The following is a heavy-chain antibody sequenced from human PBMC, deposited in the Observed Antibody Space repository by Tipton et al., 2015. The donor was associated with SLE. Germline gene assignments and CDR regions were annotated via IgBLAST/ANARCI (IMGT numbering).Heavy chain of an antibody. D-gene: IGHD4-23*01. Sequence: SLRLSCAAPGFTFDEYGMSWVRQAPGKGLEWVSGINWNGDATAYADSVKGRYTITRDNAENSLYLQMNSLRAEDTALYFCARDLDYGGNSYLGYWGQGTLVTVSS. J-gene: IGHJ4*02. CDR1: GFTFDEYG. CDR2: INWNGDAT. V-gene: IGHV3-20*04. CDR3: ARDLDYGGNSYLGY.